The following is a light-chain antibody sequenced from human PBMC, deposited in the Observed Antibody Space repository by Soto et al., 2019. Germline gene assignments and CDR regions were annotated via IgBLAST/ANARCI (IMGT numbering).Light chain of an antibody. CDR2: RAS. CDR1: PSVSSL. V-gene: IGKV3-15*01. CDR3: QQYMVWRIT. J-gene: IGKJ5*01. Sequence: VMKQSLATPSLSPGERAGLACRASPSVSSLSAWYQQKPGQAPRLLIYRASTRATGISGRFSGSGSGTEFALTISSLQSEDFSISYCQQYMVWRITLGQGTRLEI.